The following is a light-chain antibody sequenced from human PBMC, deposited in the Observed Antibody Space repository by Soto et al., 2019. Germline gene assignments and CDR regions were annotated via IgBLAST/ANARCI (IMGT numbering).Light chain of an antibody. CDR2: EVS. CDR3: NSYAGSNNFDVV. Sequence: QSALTQPPSASGSPGQSVTISCTGTSSDVGGYNYVSWYQQHPGKAPKLMIYEVSKRPSGVPDRFSGSKSGNTASLTVSGLQPEDEADYYCNSYAGSNNFDVVFGGGTKVTVL. CDR1: SSDVGGYNY. V-gene: IGLV2-8*01. J-gene: IGLJ2*01.